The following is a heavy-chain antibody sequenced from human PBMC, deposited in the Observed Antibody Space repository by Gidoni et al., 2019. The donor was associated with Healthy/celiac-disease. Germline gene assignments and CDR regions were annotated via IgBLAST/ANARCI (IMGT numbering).Heavy chain of an antibody. CDR1: GWSFSGYY. J-gene: IGHJ4*02. V-gene: IGHV4-34*01. Sequence: QVQLQPWGAGLLKPSETLSITCAAYGWSFSGYYWSWIRQPPGKGLEWIGEINHSGSTNYNPSLKSRVTISVDTSKNQFSLKLSSVTAADTAVYYCARGKYSSSWYAHFDYWGQGTLVTVSS. CDR2: INHSGST. CDR3: ARGKYSSSWYAHFDY. D-gene: IGHD6-13*01.